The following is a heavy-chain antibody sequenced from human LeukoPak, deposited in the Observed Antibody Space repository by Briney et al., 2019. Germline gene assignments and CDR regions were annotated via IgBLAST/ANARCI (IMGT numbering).Heavy chain of an antibody. CDR3: ARTMEGYYYDSSGYYALDAFDI. CDR2: IIPIFGTA. V-gene: IGHV1-69*01. Sequence: ASVKVSCKASGGTFSSYAISWVRQAPGQGLEWMGGIIPIFGTANYAQKFQGRVTITADESTSTAYMELSSLRSEDTAVYYCARTMEGYYYDSSGYYALDAFDIWGQGTMVTVSS. J-gene: IGHJ3*02. D-gene: IGHD3-22*01. CDR1: GGTFSSYA.